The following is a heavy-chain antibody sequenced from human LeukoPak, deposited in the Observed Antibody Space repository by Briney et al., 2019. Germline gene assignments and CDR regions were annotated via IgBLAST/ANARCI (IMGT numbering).Heavy chain of an antibody. V-gene: IGHV4-59*12. Sequence: KPSETLSLTCTVSGGSISSYYWSWIRQPSGKGLEWIGYIYYSGSTNYNPSLQSRVTISVDTSKNQFSLKLSSVTAADTAVYYCARVHYYESGRFDFYHNGMDVWGQGTTLTVSS. J-gene: IGHJ6*02. D-gene: IGHD3-10*01. CDR2: IYYSGST. CDR1: GGSISSYY. CDR3: ARVHYYESGRFDFYHNGMDV.